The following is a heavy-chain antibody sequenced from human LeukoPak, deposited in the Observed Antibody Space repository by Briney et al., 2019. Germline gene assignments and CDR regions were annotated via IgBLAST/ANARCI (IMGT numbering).Heavy chain of an antibody. Sequence: SETLSLTCAVSGGSISSGGYSWSWIRQPPGKGLEWIGYIYHSGSTYYNPSLKSRVTISVDRSKNRFSLKLSSVTAADTAVYYCARSKGSEVDYWGQGTLVTVSS. CDR3: ARSKGSEVDY. V-gene: IGHV4-30-2*01. J-gene: IGHJ4*02. CDR1: GGSISSGGYS. CDR2: IYHSGST.